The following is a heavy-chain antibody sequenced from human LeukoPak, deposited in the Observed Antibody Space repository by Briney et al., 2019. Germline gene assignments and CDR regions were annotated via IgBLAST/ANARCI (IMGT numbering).Heavy chain of an antibody. D-gene: IGHD5-24*01. V-gene: IGHV3-23*01. Sequence: GGSLRLSCAASGFTFSSYAMSWVRLAPGKGLEWVSAISGSGGSTYYADSVKGQFTISRDNSKNTLYLQMNSLRAEDTAIYYCAKSLRDGYNRGGYYFDYWGQGTLVTVSS. J-gene: IGHJ4*02. CDR3: AKSLRDGYNRGGYYFDY. CDR1: GFTFSSYA. CDR2: ISGSGGST.